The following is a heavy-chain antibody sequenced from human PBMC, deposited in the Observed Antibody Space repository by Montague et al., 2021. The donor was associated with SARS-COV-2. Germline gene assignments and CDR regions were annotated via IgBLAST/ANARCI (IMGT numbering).Heavy chain of an antibody. D-gene: IGHD3-10*01. CDR3: AHRGMIRGLIFDY. CDR2: IYWNGDK. J-gene: IGHJ4*02. CDR1: GFSLRSDDEG. Sequence: PALVKPTQTLTLTCTFSGFSLRSDDEGVAWIRQSPGLALEWPAVIYWNGDKRYSPSLQRRLTITKDTSENQVVLTMTNMDPVDTATYYCAHRGMIRGLIFDYWGQGTLVTVSS. V-gene: IGHV2-5*01.